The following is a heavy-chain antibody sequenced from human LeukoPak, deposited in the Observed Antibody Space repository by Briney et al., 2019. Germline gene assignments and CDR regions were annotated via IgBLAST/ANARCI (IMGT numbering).Heavy chain of an antibody. CDR1: GFAFSSYW. D-gene: IGHD2-21*01. V-gene: IGHV3-7*01. CDR3: ARDRISAISRGWFDP. J-gene: IGHJ5*02. CDR2: IKEDGSEK. Sequence: GGSLRLSCAASGFAFSSYWMSWVRQAPGKGLEWVANIKEDGSEKYYVDSVKGRFTISRDNAKNSLYLQMNSLRAEDTAVYYCARDRISAISRGWFDPWGQGTLVTVSS.